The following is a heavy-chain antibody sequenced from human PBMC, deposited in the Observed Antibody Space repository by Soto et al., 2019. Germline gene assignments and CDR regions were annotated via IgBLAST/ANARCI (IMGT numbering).Heavy chain of an antibody. CDR3: ARHLERQCLNF. CDR2: IKEDGRKE. V-gene: IGHV3-7*05. D-gene: IGHD1-20*01. J-gene: IGHJ4*02. Sequence: EVQLVESGGGLVQPGGSLRLSCVASGFSISSYWMSWVRQAPGKGLEWVANIKEDGRKEYYLGSVKGRFTSYRDNAKNSLYLHMNSLRVEDTDVYCGARHLERQCLNFGGQGTLFTVSS. CDR1: GFSISSYW.